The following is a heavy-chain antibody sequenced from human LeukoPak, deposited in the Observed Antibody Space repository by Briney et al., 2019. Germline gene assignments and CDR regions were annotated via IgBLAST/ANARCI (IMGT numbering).Heavy chain of an antibody. CDR2: VRYDGNNE. D-gene: IGHD6-19*01. Sequence: GRSLRLSCAAPGFTFSSYAMHWVRQAPGKGLQWVAFVRYDGNNEYYADSVKGRFTISRDNSKNTLYLQMTSLRAEDTAVYYCAKTLIPPAGIEVAIAVDYWGQGTLVTVSS. J-gene: IGHJ4*02. V-gene: IGHV3-30*02. CDR3: AKTLIPPAGIEVAIAVDY. CDR1: GFTFSSYA.